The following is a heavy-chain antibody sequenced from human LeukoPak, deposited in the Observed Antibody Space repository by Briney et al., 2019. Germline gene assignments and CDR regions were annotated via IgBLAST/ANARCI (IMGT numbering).Heavy chain of an antibody. CDR3: ARGADGVSSNSRGWFDP. CDR2: IYSGGST. J-gene: IGHJ5*02. Sequence: GGSLRLSCAASGFTGSSNYMSWVRQAPGKGLEWVSVIYSGGSTYYADSVKGRFTISRDNARNSLYLQMNTLRAEDTAVYSCARGADGVSSNSRGWFDPWGQGTLVTVSS. V-gene: IGHV3-53*01. CDR1: GFTGSSNY. D-gene: IGHD2-15*01.